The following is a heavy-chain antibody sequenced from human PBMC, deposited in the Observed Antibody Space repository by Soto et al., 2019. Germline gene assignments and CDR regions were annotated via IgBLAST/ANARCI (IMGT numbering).Heavy chain of an antibody. D-gene: IGHD6-6*01. V-gene: IGHV3-48*01. CDR2: ISSSSSTI. J-gene: IGHJ6*03. CDR3: ARDRIAARPGYYYYYMDV. CDR1: GFTLSSYS. Sequence: PGGSLRLSCAASGFTLSSYSMNWVRQAPGKGLEWVSYISSSSSTIYYADSVKGRFTISRDNAKNSLYLQMNSLRAEDTAVYYCARDRIAARPGYYYYYMDVWGKGTTVTVSS.